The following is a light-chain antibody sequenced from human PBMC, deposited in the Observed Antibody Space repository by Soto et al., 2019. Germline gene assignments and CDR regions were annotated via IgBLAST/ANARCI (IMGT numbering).Light chain of an antibody. V-gene: IGLV2-8*01. J-gene: IGLJ2*01. CDR1: SSDVGLYNY. CDR2: EVS. CDR3: SSYAGSTNLV. Sequence: QSALTQPPSASGSPGQSVTISCTGTSSDVGLYNYVSWYQQHPGKAPKVIIFEVSQRPSGVPYRFSGSKSGNTASLTVSGLQAEDEADYYCSSYAGSTNLVFGGGTKLTVL.